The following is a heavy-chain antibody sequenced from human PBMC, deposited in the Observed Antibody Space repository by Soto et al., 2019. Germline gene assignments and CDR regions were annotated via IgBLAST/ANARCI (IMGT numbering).Heavy chain of an antibody. CDR2: IYYSGGT. CDR1: GGSISSGGYY. V-gene: IGHV4-39*01. Sequence: SETLSLTCTFSGGSISSGGYYLSWIRQHPGKGLEWIGYIYYSGGTHYNPSRKSRVTISVDTSKNQFSLKVRSVTAADTAVYYCARHSAGYYYSYFDYWGPGTLVTVSS. J-gene: IGHJ4*02. D-gene: IGHD3-22*01. CDR3: ARHSAGYYYSYFDY.